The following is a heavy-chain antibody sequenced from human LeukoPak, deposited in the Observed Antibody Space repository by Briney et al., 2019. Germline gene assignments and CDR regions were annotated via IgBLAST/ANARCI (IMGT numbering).Heavy chain of an antibody. CDR2: ISAYNGNT. D-gene: IGHD6-19*01. J-gene: IGHJ6*03. CDR1: GYTFTSYG. CDR3: ARVSEQWLMDYYYYMDV. Sequence: ASVKVSCKASGYTFTSYGISWVRQAPGQGLEWMGWISAYNGNTNYAQKLQGRVTMTTDTSTSTAYMELRSLRSDDTAVYYCARVSEQWLMDYYYYMDVWGKGTTVTVSS. V-gene: IGHV1-18*01.